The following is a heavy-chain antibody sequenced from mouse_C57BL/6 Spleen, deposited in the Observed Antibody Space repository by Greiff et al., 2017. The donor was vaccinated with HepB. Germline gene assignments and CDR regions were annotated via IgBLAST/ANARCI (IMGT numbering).Heavy chain of an antibody. D-gene: IGHD2-1*01. V-gene: IGHV1-15*01. CDR2: IDPETGGT. J-gene: IGHJ2*01. CDR3: TRRGYYGNYRYYFDY. CDR1: GYTFTDYE. Sequence: VKLVESGAELVRPGASVTLSCKASGYTFTDYEMHWVKQTPVHGLEWIGAIDPETGGTAYNQKFKGKAILTADKSSSTAYMELRSLTSEDSAVYYCTRRGYYGNYRYYFDYWGQGTTLTVSS.